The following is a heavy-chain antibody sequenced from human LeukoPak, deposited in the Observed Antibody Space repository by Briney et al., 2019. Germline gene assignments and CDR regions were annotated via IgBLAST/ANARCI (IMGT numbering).Heavy chain of an antibody. V-gene: IGHV4-59*01. CDR2: IYYSGST. CDR3: ARDKTGTTD. Sequence: KPSETLSLTCTVSGGSISSYYWSWIRQPPGKGLEWIGYIYYSGSTNYNPSLKSRVTISVDTSKNQFSLKLSSVTAADTAVYYCARDKTGTTDWGQGTLVTVSS. J-gene: IGHJ4*02. CDR1: GGSISSYY. D-gene: IGHD1-7*01.